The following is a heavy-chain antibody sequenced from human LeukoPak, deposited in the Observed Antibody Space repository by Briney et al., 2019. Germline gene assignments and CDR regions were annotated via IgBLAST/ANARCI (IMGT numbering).Heavy chain of an antibody. D-gene: IGHD3-9*01. V-gene: IGHV4-61*02. CDR2: IYTSGST. CDR1: GGSISSGSYY. CDR3: AKTYYDILTGYRGPYYMDV. J-gene: IGHJ6*03. Sequence: SETLSLTCTVSGGSISSGSYYWSWIRQPAGKGLEWIGRIYTSGSTNYNPSLKSRVTISVDTSKNQFSLKLSSVTAADTAVYYCAKTYYDILTGYRGPYYMDVWGKGTTVTVSS.